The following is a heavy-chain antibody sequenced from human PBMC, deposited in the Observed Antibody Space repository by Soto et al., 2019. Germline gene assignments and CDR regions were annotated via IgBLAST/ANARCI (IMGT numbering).Heavy chain of an antibody. J-gene: IGHJ4*02. Sequence: SETLSLTCTVSGGSISSYYWSWIRQPPGKGLEWIGYIYYSGSTNYNPSLKSRVTISVDTSKNQFSLKLSSVTAADTAVYYCARQDTAMSDFDYWGQGTLVTVSS. CDR1: GGSISSYY. D-gene: IGHD5-18*01. CDR2: IYYSGST. V-gene: IGHV4-59*01. CDR3: ARQDTAMSDFDY.